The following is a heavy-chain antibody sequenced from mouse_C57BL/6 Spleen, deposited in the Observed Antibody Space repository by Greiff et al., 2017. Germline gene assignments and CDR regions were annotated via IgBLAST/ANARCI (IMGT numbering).Heavy chain of an antibody. J-gene: IGHJ2*01. CDR2: IDPETGGT. V-gene: IGHV1-15*01. CDR3: TRSLLYLTRRNFDY. CDR1: GYTFTDYE. D-gene: IGHD2-12*01. Sequence: QVHVKQSGAELVRPGASVTLSCKASGYTFTDYEMHWVKQTPVHGLEWIGAIDPETGGTAYNQKFKGKAILTADKSSSTAYMELRSLTSEDSAVYYCTRSLLYLTRRNFDYWGQGTTLTVSS.